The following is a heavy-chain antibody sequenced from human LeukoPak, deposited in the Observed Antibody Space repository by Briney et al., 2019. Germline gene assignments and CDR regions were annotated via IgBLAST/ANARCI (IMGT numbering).Heavy chain of an antibody. D-gene: IGHD2-21*02. V-gene: IGHV3-21*01. Sequence: GGSLRLSCAASGFTFSSYSMNWVRQAPGKGLEWDSSISSSSSCIYYADSVKGRFTISRDNAKNSLYLQMNSLRAEDTAVYYCARDSVVVTAIDYWGQGTLVTVSS. CDR1: GFTFSSYS. J-gene: IGHJ4*02. CDR2: ISSSSSCI. CDR3: ARDSVVVTAIDY.